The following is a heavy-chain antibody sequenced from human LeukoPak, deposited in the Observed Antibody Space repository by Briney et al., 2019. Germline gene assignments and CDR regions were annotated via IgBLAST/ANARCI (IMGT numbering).Heavy chain of an antibody. CDR2: ISYDGSSK. J-gene: IGHJ5*02. Sequence: GGSLRLSCAASGFTFSSYAMHWVRQAPGKGLEWVAVISYDGSSKYYADSVKGRFTISRDNSKNTLYLQMNSLRAEDTAVYYCAREWGTGFDPWGQGTLVTVSS. D-gene: IGHD1-1*01. V-gene: IGHV3-30-3*01. CDR3: AREWGTGFDP. CDR1: GFTFSSYA.